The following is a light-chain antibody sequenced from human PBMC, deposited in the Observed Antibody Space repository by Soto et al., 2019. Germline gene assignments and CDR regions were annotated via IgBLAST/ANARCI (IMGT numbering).Light chain of an antibody. J-gene: IGKJ1*01. CDR2: GAS. Sequence: IVMTQSPGTLAVSPGERATLSCRASQGIITNLAWYHQKPGQAPRLLIFGASTRATGVPARFSGSGSGIEFTLTISSLQSADFGVYYCQQYYTWPRGTFGQGTKVEI. V-gene: IGKV3-15*01. CDR1: QGIITN. CDR3: QQYYTWPRGT.